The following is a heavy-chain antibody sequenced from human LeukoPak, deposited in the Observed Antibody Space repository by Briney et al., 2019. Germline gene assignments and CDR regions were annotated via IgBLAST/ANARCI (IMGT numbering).Heavy chain of an antibody. CDR2: IYYSGST. J-gene: IGHJ6*02. D-gene: IGHD3-22*01. CDR3: ARDPTMINGMDG. V-gene: IGHV4-31*03. Sequence: SETLSLTCTVSGGSISSGGYYWSWIRQHPGKGLEWIGYIYYSGSTYYNPSLKSRVTISVDTSKNQFSLKLSSVTAADTAVYYCARDPTMINGMDGWGQGTTVTVSS. CDR1: GGSISSGGYY.